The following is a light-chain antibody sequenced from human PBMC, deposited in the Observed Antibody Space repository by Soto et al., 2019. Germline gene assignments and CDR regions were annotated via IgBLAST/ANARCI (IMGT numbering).Light chain of an antibody. CDR1: QDISGY. CDR2: VAS. V-gene: IGKV1-9*01. CDR3: QQLSSYPYT. J-gene: IGKJ4*01. Sequence: QLTQSPSSLSASVGDRVTIACRASQDISGYLAWYQQKPGKAPKLLIYVASTLQSGVPSRFSGSASETDFTLTISSLQPADFATYYCQQLSSYPYTFGGGTKVEIK.